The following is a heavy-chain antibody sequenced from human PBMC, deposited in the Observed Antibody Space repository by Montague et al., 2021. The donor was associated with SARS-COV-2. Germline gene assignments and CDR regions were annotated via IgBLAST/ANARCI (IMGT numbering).Heavy chain of an antibody. CDR1: GGSISSYY. J-gene: IGHJ3*01. V-gene: IGHV4-59*01. Sequence: SETLSLTCTVSGGSISSYYWSWIRQPPGKGLEWIGYIYYSGSTNYNPSLKSRVTMSLDTSKNQFSLKLNSVTAADTAVYYCARLKRYFDSSGSPSAFDFWGQGTKVTVSS. CDR3: ARLKRYFDSSGSPSAFDF. CDR2: IYYSGST. D-gene: IGHD3-22*01.